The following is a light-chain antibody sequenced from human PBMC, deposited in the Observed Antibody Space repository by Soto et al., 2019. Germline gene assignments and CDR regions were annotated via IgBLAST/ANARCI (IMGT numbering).Light chain of an antibody. Sequence: AIRMTQSPSSFSASTGDRVTITCRASQGISSYLPWYQQKPGKAPKLLIYAASTLQSGVPSRFSGSGSGTDFTLTISCLQAEDFATYYCQQYYSDPFTFGPGTKVDIK. CDR2: AAS. CDR3: QQYYSDPFT. V-gene: IGKV1-8*01. CDR1: QGISSY. J-gene: IGKJ3*01.